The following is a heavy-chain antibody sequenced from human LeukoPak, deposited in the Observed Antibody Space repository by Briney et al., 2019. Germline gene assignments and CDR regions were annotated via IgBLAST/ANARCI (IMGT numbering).Heavy chain of an antibody. CDR3: ARTGAGYYYYYMDI. V-gene: IGHV4-38-2*02. CDR2: IYRSGST. Sequence: SETLSLTCTVSGYSISSGYYWGWIRQPPGKGLEWIGTIYRSGSTYSNPSLRGRVTISVDTSKNQFTLKLSSVTAADTAVYYCARTGAGYYYYYMDIWGKGTTVTVSS. CDR1: GYSISSGYY. J-gene: IGHJ6*03. D-gene: IGHD1-26*01.